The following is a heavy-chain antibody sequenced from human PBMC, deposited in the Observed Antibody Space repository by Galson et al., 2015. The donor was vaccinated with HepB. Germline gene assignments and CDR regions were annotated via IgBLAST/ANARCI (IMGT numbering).Heavy chain of an antibody. Sequence: SLRLSCAASGFTFSSYAMHWVRQAPGKGLEWVAVISYDGSNKYYADSVKGRFTISRDNSKNTLYLQMNSLRAEDTAVYYCARDLLHPVSYWGQGTLVTVSS. V-gene: IGHV3-30*04. J-gene: IGHJ4*02. CDR2: ISYDGSNK. CDR3: ARDLLHPVSY. CDR1: GFTFSSYA.